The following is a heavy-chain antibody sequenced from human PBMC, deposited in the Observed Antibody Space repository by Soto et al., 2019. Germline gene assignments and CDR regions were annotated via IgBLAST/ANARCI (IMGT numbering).Heavy chain of an antibody. CDR2: ISAGGGNT. CDR3: AKHAEYQLVSWFDP. D-gene: IGHD2-2*01. CDR1: GFSFSTYA. J-gene: IGHJ5*02. Sequence: EVQLLESGGGFVQPGGSLRLSCAVSGFSFSTYAMSWVRQAPGKGLEWDSGISAGGGNTYYEDSVRGRFTIARDNSNDTLDLQITSLRAEDTAFYYCAKHAEYQLVSWFDPWGQGTLVTVSS. V-gene: IGHV3-23*02.